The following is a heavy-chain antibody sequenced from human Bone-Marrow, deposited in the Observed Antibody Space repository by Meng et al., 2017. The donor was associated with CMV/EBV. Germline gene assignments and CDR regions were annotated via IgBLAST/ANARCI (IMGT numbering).Heavy chain of an antibody. J-gene: IGHJ6*02. CDR2: ISYDGSNK. CDR3: ARDRRGLYQLLYRYYYYYGMDV. CDR1: GFTFSSYG. V-gene: IGHV3-30*19. D-gene: IGHD2-2*02. Sequence: GESLKISCAASGFTFSSYGMHWVRQAPGKGLEWVAVISYDGSNKYYADSVKGRFTISRDNSKNTLYLQMNSLRAEDTAVYYCARDRRGLYQLLYRYYYYYGMDVWGQGTTATVSS.